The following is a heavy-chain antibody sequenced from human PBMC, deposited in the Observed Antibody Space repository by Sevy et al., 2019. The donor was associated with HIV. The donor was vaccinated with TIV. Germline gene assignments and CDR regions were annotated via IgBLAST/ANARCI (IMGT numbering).Heavy chain of an antibody. CDR3: AREFTGWDLHLDY. Sequence: GSLRLSCAASGFTFSSFALNWVRQAPGQGLEWVAVISYDGTNKNYADSVKDRFTISRDNSKNTLYLQMNSLRADDTAVYYCAREFTGWDLHLDYWGQGTLVTVSS. V-gene: IGHV3-30-3*01. CDR1: GFTFSSFA. CDR2: ISYDGTNK. D-gene: IGHD1-26*01. J-gene: IGHJ4*02.